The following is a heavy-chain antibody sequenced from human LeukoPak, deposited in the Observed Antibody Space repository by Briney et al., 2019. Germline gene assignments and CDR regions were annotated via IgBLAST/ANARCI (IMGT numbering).Heavy chain of an antibody. CDR2: FDPGDGET. Sequence: ASVKVSCKVSGYTLTELSMHWVRQAPGKGLEWMGGFDPGDGETIYAQKFQGRVTMTEDTSTDTAYMELSSLRSEDTAVYYCATHHNLAAAGSNWFDPWGQGTLVTVSS. CDR3: ATHHNLAAAGSNWFDP. J-gene: IGHJ5*02. V-gene: IGHV1-24*01. CDR1: GYTLTELS. D-gene: IGHD6-13*01.